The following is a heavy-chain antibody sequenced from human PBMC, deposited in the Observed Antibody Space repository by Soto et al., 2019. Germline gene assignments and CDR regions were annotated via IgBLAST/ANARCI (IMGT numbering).Heavy chain of an antibody. Sequence: QVQLVESGGGVVQPGRSLRLSCAASGFTFSSYGMHWVRQAPGKGLEWVAVISYDGSNKYYADSVKGRFTISRDNSKNPLYLQMNSLRAEDTAVYYCAKSVVVPAAIDYWGQGTLVTVSS. V-gene: IGHV3-30*18. CDR2: ISYDGSNK. D-gene: IGHD2-2*02. CDR3: AKSVVVPAAIDY. CDR1: GFTFSSYG. J-gene: IGHJ4*02.